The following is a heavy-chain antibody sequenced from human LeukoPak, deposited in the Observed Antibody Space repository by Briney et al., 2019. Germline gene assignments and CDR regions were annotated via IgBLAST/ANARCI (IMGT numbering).Heavy chain of an antibody. CDR1: GFSFSSYW. CDR3: ARDWAGSTDY. CDR2: IKHDGSDK. Sequence: PGGSLRLSCVVSGFSFSSYWMSWVRQAPGKGLEWVANIKHDGSDKYYAESAKGRFTISRDNAKNSLYLQMDRLTAEDTAVYYCARDWAGSTDYWGQGTLVSVSS. D-gene: IGHD6-19*01. V-gene: IGHV3-7*01. J-gene: IGHJ4*02.